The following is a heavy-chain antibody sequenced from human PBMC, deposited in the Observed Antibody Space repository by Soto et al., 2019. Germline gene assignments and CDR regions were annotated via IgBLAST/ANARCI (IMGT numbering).Heavy chain of an antibody. V-gene: IGHV1-46*01. J-gene: IGHJ6*02. CDR3: ARVHWGGDLRPSALFYYDGMDV. CDR1: GCRFVQYY. D-gene: IGHD2-21*01. Sequence: AAVPVSCMGAGCRFVQYYIHWVRLAPGKGLGWMGILNPMGGESKYVQKFHGGVTMNMDTSTSAVYMDLRSLPAMVMAVYYFARVHWGGDLRPSALFYYDGMDVWGQGTTVTVSS. CDR2: LNPMGGES.